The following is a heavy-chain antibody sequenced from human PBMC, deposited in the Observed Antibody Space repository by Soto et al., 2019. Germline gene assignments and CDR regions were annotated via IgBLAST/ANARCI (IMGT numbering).Heavy chain of an antibody. V-gene: IGHV1-58*01. CDR2: IVVGSGNT. J-gene: IGHJ6*02. CDR1: GFTFTSSA. Sequence: SVKVSCKASGFTFTSSAVQWVRQARGQRLEWIGWIVVGSGNTNYAQKFQERVTITRDMSTSTAYMELSSLRSEDTAVYYCAASLTQTSPLGGMDVWGQGTTVTVSS. CDR3: AASLTQTSPLGGMDV. D-gene: IGHD7-27*01.